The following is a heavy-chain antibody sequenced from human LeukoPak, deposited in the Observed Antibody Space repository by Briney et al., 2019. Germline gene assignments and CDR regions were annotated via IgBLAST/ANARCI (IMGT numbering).Heavy chain of an antibody. Sequence: ASVKVSCKASGYTFTGYYMHWVRQAPGQGLEWMGRINHNSGGTNYAQKFQGRVTMTRDTSISTAYMELSRLRSDDTAVYYCARDVDIVATNWFDPWGQGTLVTVSS. CDR3: ARDVDIVATNWFDP. CDR2: INHNSGGT. CDR1: GYTFTGYY. J-gene: IGHJ5*02. V-gene: IGHV1-2*06. D-gene: IGHD5-12*01.